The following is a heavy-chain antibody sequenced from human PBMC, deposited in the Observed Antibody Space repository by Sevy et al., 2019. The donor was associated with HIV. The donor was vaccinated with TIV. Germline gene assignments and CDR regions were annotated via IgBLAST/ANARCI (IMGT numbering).Heavy chain of an antibody. Sequence: SETLSLTCTVSGDSITNGDYYWTWICQHPGKGLEWIGYIYYTGSTYYNPSLESRLTMSIDTSKNQFSLRLTSVTAADTAIYYCARGDTVLPTGGFDLWGRGTLVTVSS. CDR2: IYYTGST. CDR1: GDSITNGDYY. J-gene: IGHJ2*01. CDR3: ARGDTVLPTGGFDL. D-gene: IGHD2-8*02. V-gene: IGHV4-31*03.